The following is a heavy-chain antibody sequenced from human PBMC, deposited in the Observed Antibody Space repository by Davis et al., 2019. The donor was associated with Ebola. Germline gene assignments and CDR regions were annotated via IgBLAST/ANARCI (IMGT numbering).Heavy chain of an antibody. CDR3: AKDSSVGFDYFDH. Sequence: SLKISCAASGFTFYRYEMNWVRQAPGKGLEWVSGISWNSGSIGYAESVRGRFTISRDNARNSLYLQMNSLTVEDTAIYYCAKDSSVGFDYFDHWGRGTLVTVSS. J-gene: IGHJ4*02. CDR1: GFTFYRYE. CDR2: ISWNSGSI. V-gene: IGHV3-9*01. D-gene: IGHD6-6*01.